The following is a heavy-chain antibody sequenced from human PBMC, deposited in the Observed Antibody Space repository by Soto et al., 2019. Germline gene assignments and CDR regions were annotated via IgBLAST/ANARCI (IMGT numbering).Heavy chain of an antibody. V-gene: IGHV3-21*01. J-gene: IGHJ4*02. CDR3: ARDGPGGYGYYFDY. D-gene: IGHD5-18*01. CDR1: GFTFSSYS. CDR2: ISSSSSYI. Sequence: EVQLVESGGGLVQPGGSLRLSCAASGFTFSSYSMNWVRQAPGKGLEWVSSISSSSSYIYYADSVKGRFTISRDNAKNSLYLQMNSLRAEDTAVYYCARDGPGGYGYYFDYWGQGTLVTVSS.